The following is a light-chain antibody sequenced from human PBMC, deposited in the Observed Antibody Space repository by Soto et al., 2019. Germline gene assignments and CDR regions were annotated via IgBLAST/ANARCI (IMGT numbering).Light chain of an antibody. CDR3: QQYRSYPPWT. V-gene: IGKV3-20*01. CDR1: QSVSSSF. CDR2: GAS. J-gene: IGKJ1*01. Sequence: EIVLTQSPGTLSLSPGERATLSCRASQSVSSSFLAWYQQKPGQAPSLLIYGASSKATGIPDRFSGSGSGTDFNLTINRLEPEDFAVYYCQQYRSYPPWTFGQGTKVEIK.